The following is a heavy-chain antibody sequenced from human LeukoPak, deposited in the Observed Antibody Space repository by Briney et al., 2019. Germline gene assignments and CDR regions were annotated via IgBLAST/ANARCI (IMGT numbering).Heavy chain of an antibody. CDR2: IYSGGST. V-gene: IGHV3-66*01. Sequence: GGSLRLSCAASGFTFSSYAMSWVRQAPGKGLEWVSVIYSGGSTYYADSAKGRFTISRDNSKNTLYLQMNSLRAEDTAVYYCARGGPAAGRFDYWGQGTLVTVSS. CDR3: ARGGPAAGRFDY. J-gene: IGHJ4*02. D-gene: IGHD6-13*01. CDR1: GFTFSSYA.